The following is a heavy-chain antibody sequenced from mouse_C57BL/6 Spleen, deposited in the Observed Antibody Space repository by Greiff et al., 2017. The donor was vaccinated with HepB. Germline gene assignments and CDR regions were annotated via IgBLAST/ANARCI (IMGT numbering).Heavy chain of an antibody. V-gene: IGHV5-9*01. Sequence: EVKLVESGGGLVKPGGSLKLSCAASGFTFSSYTMSWVRQTPEKRLEWVATISGGGGNTYYPDSVKGRFTISRDNAKNTLYLQMSILRSEDTALYYCARPYYGSYYYAMDYWGQGTSVTVSS. CDR2: ISGGGGNT. D-gene: IGHD1-1*01. CDR1: GFTFSSYT. CDR3: ARPYYGSYYYAMDY. J-gene: IGHJ4*01.